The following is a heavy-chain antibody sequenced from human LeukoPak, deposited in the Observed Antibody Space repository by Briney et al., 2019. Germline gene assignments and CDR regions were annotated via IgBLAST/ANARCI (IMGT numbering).Heavy chain of an antibody. Sequence: APVKVSCKASGYTFTSYGISWVRQAPGQGLEWMGWISAYNGNTNYAQKLQGRVTMTTDTSTSTAYMELRSLRSDDTAVYYCATADNWNDDYYFDYWGQGTLVTVSS. V-gene: IGHV1-18*01. CDR2: ISAYNGNT. CDR3: ATADNWNDDYYFDY. J-gene: IGHJ4*02. D-gene: IGHD1-20*01. CDR1: GYTFTSYG.